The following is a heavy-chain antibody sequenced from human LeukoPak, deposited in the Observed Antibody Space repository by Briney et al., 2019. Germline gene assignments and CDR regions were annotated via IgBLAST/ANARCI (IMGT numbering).Heavy chain of an antibody. CDR1: GYSFTSYW. CDR2: IYSGDSNT. J-gene: IGHJ3*02. D-gene: IGHD1-7*01. V-gene: IGHV5-51*01. Sequence: GESLKISCKGSGYSFTSYWIGWVRQMPGKGLEWMGIIYSGDSNTRYSPSFQGQVTISADKSISTAYLQWSSLKASDTAMYYCARHRGITGTTIDAFDIWGQGTMVTVSS. CDR3: ARHRGITGTTIDAFDI.